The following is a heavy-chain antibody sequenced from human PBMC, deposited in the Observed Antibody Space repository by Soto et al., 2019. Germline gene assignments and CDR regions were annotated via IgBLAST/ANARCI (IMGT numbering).Heavy chain of an antibody. J-gene: IGHJ4*02. D-gene: IGHD3-16*02. V-gene: IGHV4-59*11. CDR2: IYYSGST. CDR1: DGSIRSLY. Sequence: SQTMSLTCTVSDGSIRSLYWSWTRQPPGKGLEWIGYIYYSGSTYYNPSLKSRVTISVDTSKNQFSLKLSSVTAADTAVYYCGREPSFWGQGSFVTVSS. CDR3: GREPSF.